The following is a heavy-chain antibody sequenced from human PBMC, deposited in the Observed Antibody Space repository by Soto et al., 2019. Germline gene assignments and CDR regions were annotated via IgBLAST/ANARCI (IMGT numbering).Heavy chain of an antibody. J-gene: IGHJ3*02. CDR2: IYHSGST. V-gene: IGHV4-30-2*01. CDR1: GASISGYS. CDR3: ARAGDLGYCSSNSCYPRGGGDAFDI. Sequence: SETLSLTCTVPGASISGYSWSWIRQPPGKGLEWIGYIYHSGSTYYNPSLKSRVTISVDRSKNQFSLKLSSVTAADTAVYYCARAGDLGYCSSNSCYPRGGGDAFDIWGLGTMVTVSS. D-gene: IGHD2-2*01.